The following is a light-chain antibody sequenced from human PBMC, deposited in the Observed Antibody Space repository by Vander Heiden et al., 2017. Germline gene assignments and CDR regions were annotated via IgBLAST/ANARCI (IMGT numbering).Light chain of an antibody. CDR1: SSDVGAYDY. CDR2: DVT. J-gene: IGLJ3*02. Sequence: QSALTQPRPVSGSPGQSVTISCSGTSSDVGAYDYVSWYQQHPGKAPKLLIYDVTKWPSGVPYRFSGSKSGNTATLTISGLLTEDEADYYCCSYAGSYTWVFGGGTKVTVL. CDR3: CSYAGSYTWV. V-gene: IGLV2-11*01.